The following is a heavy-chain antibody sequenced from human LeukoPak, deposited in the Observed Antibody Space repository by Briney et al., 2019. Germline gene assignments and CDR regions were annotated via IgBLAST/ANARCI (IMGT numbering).Heavy chain of an antibody. D-gene: IGHD3-10*01. V-gene: IGHV1-2*02. Sequence: ASVKVSCKASGYTFTGYYMHWVRQAPGQGLEWMGWINPNSGGTNYAQKFQGRVTMTRDTSISTAYMELSRLRSDDTAVYYCARDGNNLWFGEGNWFDPWGQGTLVTVSS. CDR1: GYTFTGYY. CDR3: ARDGNNLWFGEGNWFDP. CDR2: INPNSGGT. J-gene: IGHJ5*02.